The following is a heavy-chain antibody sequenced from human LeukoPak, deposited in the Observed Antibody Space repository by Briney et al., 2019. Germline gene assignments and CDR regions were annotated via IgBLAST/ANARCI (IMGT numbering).Heavy chain of an antibody. J-gene: IGHJ4*02. CDR3: AALGGVIGY. Sequence: SETLSLTCTVSGGSISSYYWSWIRQPPGKGLEWIGYIYYSGSTNYNPSLKSRVTISVDTSKNQFSLKLSSVTAADTAVYYCAALGGVIGYWGQGTLVTVSS. D-gene: IGHD4-23*01. CDR2: IYYSGST. CDR1: GGSISSYY. V-gene: IGHV4-59*01.